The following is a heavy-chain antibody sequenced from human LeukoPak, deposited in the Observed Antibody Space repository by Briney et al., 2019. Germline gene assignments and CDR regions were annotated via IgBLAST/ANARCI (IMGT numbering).Heavy chain of an antibody. CDR2: IIPIFGTA. Sequence: AASVKVSCKASGGTFSSYAISWVRQAPGQGLEWMGGIIPIFGTANHAQKFQGRVTITTDESTSTAYMELSSLRSEDTAVYYCARSSQNYFDYWGQGTLVTVSS. V-gene: IGHV1-69*05. CDR1: GGTFSSYA. J-gene: IGHJ4*02. CDR3: ARSSQNYFDY.